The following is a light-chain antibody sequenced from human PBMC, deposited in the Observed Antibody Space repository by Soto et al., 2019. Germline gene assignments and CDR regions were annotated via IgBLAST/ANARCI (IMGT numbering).Light chain of an antibody. J-gene: IGKJ2*01. CDR3: QQYGSSPHT. Sequence: EIVLTQSPGTLSSSPGERATLSCRASQSVSSSDLAWYQQKPGQAPRLLIYVASSRATGIPDRFSGSGSGTDFTLTISRLEPEDFAVYYCQQYGSSPHTFGQGTKLEIK. CDR2: VAS. V-gene: IGKV3-20*01. CDR1: QSVSSSD.